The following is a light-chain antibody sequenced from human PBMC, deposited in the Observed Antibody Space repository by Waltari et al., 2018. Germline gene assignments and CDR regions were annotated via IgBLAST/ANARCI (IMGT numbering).Light chain of an antibody. V-gene: IGLV1-51*02. Sequence: QSVLTQPPSVSAAPGQRVTISCSGGHSNIGNNYVSWYRQFPGTAPELLIYEDGERPSGVPGRFSGSKSGTSATWDITGLQAGDEADYYCGTWDSSLSGAVFGGGTHLTVL. J-gene: IGLJ7*01. CDR3: GTWDSSLSGAV. CDR2: EDG. CDR1: HSNIGNNY.